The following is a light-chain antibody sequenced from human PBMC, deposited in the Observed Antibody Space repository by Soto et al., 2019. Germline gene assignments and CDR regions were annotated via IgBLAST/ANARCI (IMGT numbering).Light chain of an antibody. CDR1: QSVLYSSNNKNY. J-gene: IGKJ2*01. CDR2: CAS. Sequence: DIVMTQSPDSLAVSLGERATINCKSSQSVLYSSNNKNYLAWYQQRPGQPPKLLIYCASTRESGVPDRFSGSGSGTDFPLTITSLQAEDGAVYYCQQYESTPPSFGQGTKLEIK. CDR3: QQYESTPPS. V-gene: IGKV4-1*01.